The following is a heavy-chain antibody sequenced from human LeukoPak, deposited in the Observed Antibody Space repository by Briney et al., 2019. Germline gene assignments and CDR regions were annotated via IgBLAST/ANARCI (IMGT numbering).Heavy chain of an antibody. J-gene: IGHJ4*02. CDR3: ARGPKAATAREPFDY. CDR1: GGSFSGYY. D-gene: IGHD2-15*01. CDR2: INHSGST. V-gene: IGHV4-34*01. Sequence: PSETLSLTCAVYGGSFSGYYRSWIRQPPGKGLEWIEEINHSGSTNYNPSLKSRVTISVDTSKNQFSLKLSSVTAADTAVYYCARGPKAATAREPFDYWGQGTLVTVSS.